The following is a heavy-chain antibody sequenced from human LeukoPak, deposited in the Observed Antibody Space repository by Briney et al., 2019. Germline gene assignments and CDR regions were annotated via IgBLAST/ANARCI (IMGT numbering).Heavy chain of an antibody. Sequence: PSETLSLPCTVSGGSLSSSSYYWGWIRQPPGKGLEWIGSMYYSASIYYHSSLKSRVLMSVDPAKNQFSMKLTAMTGEGTAVYYCARGREDIVLLPGTKRKSYYMDVWGKGTTVTVSS. J-gene: IGHJ6*04. CDR3: ARGREDIVLLPGTKRKSYYMDV. D-gene: IGHD2-2*01. CDR2: MYYSASI. V-gene: IGHV4-39*07. CDR1: GGSLSSSSYY.